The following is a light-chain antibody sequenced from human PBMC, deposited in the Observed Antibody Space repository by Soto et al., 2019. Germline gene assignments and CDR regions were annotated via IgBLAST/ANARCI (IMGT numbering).Light chain of an antibody. CDR2: SAS. Sequence: DILMTQLPSTMSVSVGDRVTITCRASQGISRWLAWYQQKPGNAPNLLISSASTRHTGVPSRFSGSGSGTDFTLTISSLQPEDFGTYYCQQANSCPLTFGHGTKVDMK. J-gene: IGKJ3*01. V-gene: IGKV1-12*01. CDR1: QGISRW. CDR3: QQANSCPLT.